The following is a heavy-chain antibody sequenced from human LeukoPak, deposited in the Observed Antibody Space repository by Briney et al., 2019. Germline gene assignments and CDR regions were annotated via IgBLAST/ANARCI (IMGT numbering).Heavy chain of an antibody. Sequence: SETLSLTCTVSGGSLSSSTYYWGWIRQPPGKGLEWIGSIYYSGSTYYNPSLKSRVTISVDTSKNQFSLKLSSVTAADTAVYYCARHGGVGDDILTGYPWYFDYWGQGTLVTVSS. D-gene: IGHD3-9*01. CDR3: ARHGGVGDDILTGYPWYFDY. V-gene: IGHV4-39*01. CDR2: IYYSGST. J-gene: IGHJ4*02. CDR1: GGSLSSSTYY.